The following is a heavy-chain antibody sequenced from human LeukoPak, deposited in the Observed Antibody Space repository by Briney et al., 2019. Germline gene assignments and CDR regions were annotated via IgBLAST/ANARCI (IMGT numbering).Heavy chain of an antibody. CDR3: AKVLRFLEWLDALDY. Sequence: GGSLRLSCAASGFTFSSYGMHWVRQAPGKGLEWGAVISYDGSNKYYADSVKGRFTISRDNSKNTLYLQMNSLRAEDTAVYYCAKVLRFLEWLDALDYWGQGTLVTVSS. J-gene: IGHJ4*02. V-gene: IGHV3-30*18. CDR1: GFTFSSYG. D-gene: IGHD3-3*01. CDR2: ISYDGSNK.